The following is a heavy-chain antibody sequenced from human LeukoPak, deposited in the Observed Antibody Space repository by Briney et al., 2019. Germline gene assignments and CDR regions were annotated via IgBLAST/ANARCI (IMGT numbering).Heavy chain of an antibody. Sequence: PSETLSLTCTVSGGSISSSSYYWGWIRQPPGKGLEWIGSIYYSGSTYYNPSLKSRVTISVDTSKNQFSLKLSSVTAADTAVYYCARGRRRGGLIVGVYNWFDPWGQGTLVTVSS. D-gene: IGHD1-26*01. CDR1: GGSISSSSYY. CDR3: ARGRRRGGLIVGVYNWFDP. J-gene: IGHJ5*02. V-gene: IGHV4-39*07. CDR2: IYYSGST.